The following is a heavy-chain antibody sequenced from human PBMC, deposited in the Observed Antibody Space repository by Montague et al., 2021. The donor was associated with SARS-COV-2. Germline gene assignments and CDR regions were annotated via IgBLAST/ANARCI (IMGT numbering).Heavy chain of an antibody. J-gene: IGHJ4*02. D-gene: IGHD1-26*01. CDR3: ARELPGAPFI. CDR1: GFTFSSYA. Sequence: SLRLSCAASGFTFSSYAMHWVRQAPGKGLEWVAVISYDGSNKYYADSVKGRFTISRDNSKNTLYLQMNSLRAEDTAVYYCARELPGAPFIWGLGALVTVSS. CDR2: ISYDGSNK. V-gene: IGHV3-30*04.